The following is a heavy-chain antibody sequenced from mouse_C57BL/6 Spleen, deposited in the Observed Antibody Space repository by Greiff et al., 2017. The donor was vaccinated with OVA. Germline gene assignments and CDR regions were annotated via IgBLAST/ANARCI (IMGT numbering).Heavy chain of an antibody. Sequence: VQLQQSGAELVRPGASVTLSCKASGYTFTDYEMHWVKQTPVHGLEWIGAIDPETGGTAYNQKFKGKAILTADKSSSTAYMELRSLTSEDSAVYYCTRGGNCDAWYFDVWGTGTTVTVSS. D-gene: IGHD4-1*01. CDR2: IDPETGGT. J-gene: IGHJ1*03. V-gene: IGHV1-15*01. CDR3: TRGGNCDAWYFDV. CDR1: GYTFTDYE.